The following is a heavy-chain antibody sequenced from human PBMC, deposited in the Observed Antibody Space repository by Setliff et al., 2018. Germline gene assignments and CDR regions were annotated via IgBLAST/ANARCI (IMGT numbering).Heavy chain of an antibody. CDR3: ARRRTALAFDI. CDR2: INPNSGGT. J-gene: IGHJ3*02. V-gene: IGHV1-2*04. CDR1: GYTFTDYY. D-gene: IGHD5-18*01. Sequence: VASVKVSCKTSGYTFTDYYVHWVRQAPGQGLEWMGWINPNSGGTNYAQKFQGWVTMTRDTSISTAYMELSRLRSDDTAVYYCARRRTALAFDIWGQGTMVTVSS.